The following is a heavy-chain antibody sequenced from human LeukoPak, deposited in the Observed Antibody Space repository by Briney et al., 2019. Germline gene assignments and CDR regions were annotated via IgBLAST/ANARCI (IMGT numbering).Heavy chain of an antibody. J-gene: IGHJ4*02. CDR1: GGTFSTYA. CDR3: ARDRDTSSNIDLDS. D-gene: IGHD2-2*01. Sequence: GASVKVSCKASGGTFSTYAISWVRQAPGQGLEWMGWINTNTRNPTYAQGFTGRFVFSLDTSVSTAFLQISGLQAEDTAMYYCARDRDTSSNIDLDSWGQGTLVTVSS. V-gene: IGHV7-4-1*02. CDR2: INTNTRNP.